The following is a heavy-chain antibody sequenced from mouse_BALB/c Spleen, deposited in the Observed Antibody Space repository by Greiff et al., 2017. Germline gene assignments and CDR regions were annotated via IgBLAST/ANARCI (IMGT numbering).Heavy chain of an antibody. CDR2: ISYSGST. D-gene: IGHD3-2*01. J-gene: IGHJ3*01. CDR1: GYSITSDYA. CDR3: ASQDSSGYGWFAY. Sequence: DVQLQESGPGLVKPSQSLSLTCTVTGYSITSDYAWNWIRQFPGNKLEWMGYISYSGSTSYNPSLKSRISITRDTSKNQFFLQLNSVTTEDTATYYCASQDSSGYGWFAYWGQGTLVTVSA. V-gene: IGHV3-2*02.